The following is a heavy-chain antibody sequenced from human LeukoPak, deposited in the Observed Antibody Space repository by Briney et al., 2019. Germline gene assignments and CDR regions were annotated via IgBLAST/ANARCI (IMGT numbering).Heavy chain of an antibody. CDR1: GDTFTSYG. J-gene: IGHJ3*02. Sequence: ASVKVSCKASGDTFTSYGISWVRQAPGQGLEWMGWISAYNGNTNYAQKLQGRVTMTTDTSTSTAYMALRSLRSDDTAEHYCARLDYGDYDAFDIWGQGTMVTVSS. V-gene: IGHV1-18*01. CDR3: ARLDYGDYDAFDI. CDR2: ISAYNGNT. D-gene: IGHD4-17*01.